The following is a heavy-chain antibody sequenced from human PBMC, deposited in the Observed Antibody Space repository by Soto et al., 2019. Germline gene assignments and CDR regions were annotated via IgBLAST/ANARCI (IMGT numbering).Heavy chain of an antibody. CDR1: GYTFTSYG. D-gene: IGHD3-22*01. CDR2: ISAYNGNT. CDR3: ARDRAMIVVVILNGAFDI. Sequence: ASVKVSCKASGYTFTSYGISWVRQAPGQGLEWMGWISAYNGNTNYAQKLQGRVTMTTDTSTSTAYMELRSLRSDDTAVYYCARDRAMIVVVILNGAFDIWGQGTMVTVS. J-gene: IGHJ3*02. V-gene: IGHV1-18*04.